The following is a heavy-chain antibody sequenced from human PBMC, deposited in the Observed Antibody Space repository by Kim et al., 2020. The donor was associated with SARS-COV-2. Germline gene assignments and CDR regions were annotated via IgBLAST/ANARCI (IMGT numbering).Heavy chain of an antibody. J-gene: IGHJ6*02. CDR1: GFTFSDAW. CDR2: IKRKNDGGTI. Sequence: GGSLRLSCAASGFTFSDAWMNWVRQGPGKRLEWVGHIKRKNDGGTIDYAAPVKGRFTISRYDSRNTVYLEMTSLKTEDTAVYYCTTYGVRFGDLLPPNYHGMDVWGQGTTVTVS. V-gene: IGHV3-15*01. D-gene: IGHD3-10*01. CDR3: TTYGVRFGDLLPPNYHGMDV.